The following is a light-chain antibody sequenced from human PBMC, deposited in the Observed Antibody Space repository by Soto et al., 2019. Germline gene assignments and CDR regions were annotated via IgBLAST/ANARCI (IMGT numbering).Light chain of an antibody. Sequence: EIVLTQSPGTLSLSPGERATLSCRASQSVSRNFLAWYQQKPGQAPRLLIYGASNRATGIPDRFSGSGSGTDFTLTISGLEPEDFALYYCQQHDILPITFGQGTRLEIK. V-gene: IGKV3-20*01. CDR3: QQHDILPIT. J-gene: IGKJ5*01. CDR1: QSVSRNF. CDR2: GAS.